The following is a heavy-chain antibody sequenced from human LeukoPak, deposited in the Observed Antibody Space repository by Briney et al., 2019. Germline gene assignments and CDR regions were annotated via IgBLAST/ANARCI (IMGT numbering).Heavy chain of an antibody. CDR3: ARATKVVPAASPSYYYYGMDV. V-gene: IGHV1-69*01. J-gene: IGHJ6*04. CDR2: IIPIFGTA. CDR1: GGTFSSYA. D-gene: IGHD2-2*01. Sequence: SVKVSCKASGGTFSSYAISWVRQAPGQGLEWMGGIIPIFGTANYAQEFQGRVTITADESTSTAYMELSSLRSEDTAVYYCARATKVVPAASPSYYYYGMDVWGKGTTVTVSS.